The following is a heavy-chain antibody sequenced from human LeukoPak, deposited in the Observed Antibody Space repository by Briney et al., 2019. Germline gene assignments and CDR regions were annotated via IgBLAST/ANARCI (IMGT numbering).Heavy chain of an antibody. CDR1: GFTFNTYG. CDR2: ISNDGFSK. V-gene: IGHV3-30*18. CDR3: AKAAYRTSTGCHFSGYAQRPLDS. D-gene: IGHD6-25*01. J-gene: IGHJ4*02. Sequence: GRSLRLSCVASGFTFNTYGMHWVRQAPGKGLEWVAGISNDGFSKDYADSVKGRFTISRDNSKNTMYLQMNSLRVEDTAVYYCAKAAYRTSTGCHFSGYAQRPLDSWGQGTLVTVSS.